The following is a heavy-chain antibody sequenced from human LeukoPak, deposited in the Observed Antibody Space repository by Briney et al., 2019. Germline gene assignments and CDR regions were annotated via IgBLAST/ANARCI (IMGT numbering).Heavy chain of an antibody. D-gene: IGHD6-19*01. Sequence: GGSLRLSCAVSGFTFSSCSMNWVRQAPGKGLEWVSSISSSSSYIYYADSVKGRFTISRDNAKNSLYLQMNSLRAEDTAVYYCARDQVRRPITVAGIINSFDYWGQGTLVTVSS. CDR2: ISSSSSYI. J-gene: IGHJ4*02. CDR3: ARDQVRRPITVAGIINSFDY. V-gene: IGHV3-21*01. CDR1: GFTFSSCS.